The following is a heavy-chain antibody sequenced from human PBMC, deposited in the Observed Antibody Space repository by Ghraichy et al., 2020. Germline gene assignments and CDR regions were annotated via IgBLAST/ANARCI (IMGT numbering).Heavy chain of an antibody. CDR3: ARQGALRGVRELDF. J-gene: IGHJ4*02. CDR1: DGSITNRNYY. CDR2: IYYSGST. V-gene: IGHV4-39*01. Sequence: SETLSLTCTVSDGSITNRNYYWGWIRQPPGKGLEWIGSIYYSGSTYYNPSLKSRITISVDTSKNQFSLKLRSVTAADTAVYHCARQGALRGVRELDFWGQGTLVTVSS. D-gene: IGHD3-10*01.